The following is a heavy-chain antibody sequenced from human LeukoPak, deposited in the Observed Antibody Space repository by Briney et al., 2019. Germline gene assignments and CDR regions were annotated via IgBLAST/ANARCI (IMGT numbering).Heavy chain of an antibody. Sequence: GGSLRLSCAASGFTFSSFAMSWVRQAPGEGLEWVSAMSGSGGMTYSADSVKGRFTISRDNSKNTLYLQMNSLRAEDTAVYYCAKASYYYDSSGYYYDWGQGTLVTVSS. CDR1: GFTFSSFA. D-gene: IGHD3-22*01. CDR3: AKASYYYDSSGYYYD. V-gene: IGHV3-23*01. J-gene: IGHJ4*02. CDR2: MSGSGGMT.